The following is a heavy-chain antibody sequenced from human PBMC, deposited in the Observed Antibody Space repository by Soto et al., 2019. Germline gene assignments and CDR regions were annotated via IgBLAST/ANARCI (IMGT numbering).Heavy chain of an antibody. V-gene: IGHV1-18*01. Sequence: QVQLVQSGAEVKKPGASVKVSCKASGYTFTNFGISWVRQAPGQGLEWMGWISAYNGNTNYAQNFQGRVTMTTDTCTSTAYRELRSLRSDDTAEYYCAGGGTPIDYWGQGTLVTVSS. D-gene: IGHD3-16*01. J-gene: IGHJ4*02. CDR1: GYTFTNFG. CDR2: ISAYNGNT. CDR3: AGGGTPIDY.